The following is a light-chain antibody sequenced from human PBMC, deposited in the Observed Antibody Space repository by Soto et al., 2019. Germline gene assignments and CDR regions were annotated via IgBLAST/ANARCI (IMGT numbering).Light chain of an antibody. CDR3: ASYTSSSTLYV. V-gene: IGLV2-14*03. CDR2: DVS. CDR1: SSDVGGHNY. Sequence: QSALTQPASVSGSPGQSITISCTGTSSDVGGHNYVSWYQQHPGKAPKFIIYDVSNRPSGISNRFSGSKSGNTASLTISGLQAEDEADYYCASYTSSSTLYVFGPGTKLTVL. J-gene: IGLJ1*01.